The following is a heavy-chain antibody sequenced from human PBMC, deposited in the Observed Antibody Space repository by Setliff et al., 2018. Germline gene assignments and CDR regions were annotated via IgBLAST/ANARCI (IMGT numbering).Heavy chain of an antibody. CDR2: ISSSSSTT. V-gene: IGHV3-48*01. J-gene: IGHJ4*02. D-gene: IGHD6-19*01. Sequence: GGSLRLSCATSGFTVSNFGMNWARQAPGKGLEWLSYISSSSSTTDYADSVKGRFTISRDNSKNTLYLQMNSLRAEDTAAYYCARATVRGWPVVSYWGQGTLVTVSS. CDR1: GFTVSNFG. CDR3: ARATVRGWPVVSY.